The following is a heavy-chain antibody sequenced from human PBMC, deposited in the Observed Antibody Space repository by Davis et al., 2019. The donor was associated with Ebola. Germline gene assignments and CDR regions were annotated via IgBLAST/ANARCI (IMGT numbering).Heavy chain of an antibody. Sequence: PGGSLRLSCAASGFTVSSNHMSWVRQAPGKGLEWVAHIQTYVDGATTDYNAAVKGRFTISRDDSQSTLYLQMNSLQTEDTAMYYCVAGGTLVRGVMVPWGQGTLVTVSS. CDR3: VAGGTLVRGVMVP. CDR2: IQTYVDGATT. J-gene: IGHJ5*02. V-gene: IGHV3-15*01. D-gene: IGHD3-10*01. CDR1: GFTVSSNH.